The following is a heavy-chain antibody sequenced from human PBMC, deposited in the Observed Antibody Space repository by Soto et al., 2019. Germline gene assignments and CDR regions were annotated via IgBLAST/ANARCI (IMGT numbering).Heavy chain of an antibody. CDR2: VSKTGLTT. CDR1: GFTFSSYD. CDR3: AKRYCSGAGCALCDH. V-gene: IGHV3-23*01. Sequence: EVQLLESGGGLVQPGGSLRLSCLGSGFTFSSYDMTWVRQAPGKGLEWVSTVSKTGLTTYYADSVQGRFTISRDNSKNTLSLQNNSLRAEDTALYYCAKRYCSGAGCALCDHWGQGTLVTVSS. J-gene: IGHJ4*02. D-gene: IGHD2-15*01.